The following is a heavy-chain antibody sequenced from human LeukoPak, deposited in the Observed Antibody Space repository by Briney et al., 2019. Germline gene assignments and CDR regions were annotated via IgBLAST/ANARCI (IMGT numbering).Heavy chain of an antibody. D-gene: IGHD4-17*01. CDR3: ASLNYGDYLNYYYGMDV. V-gene: IGHV3-21*01. CDR2: ISSSSSYI. J-gene: IGHJ6*02. CDR1: GFTFSSYS. Sequence: GGSLRLSCAASGFTFSSYSMNWVRQAPGKGLEWVSSISSSSSYIYYADSVKGRFTISRDNAKNSLYLQMNSLRAEDTAVYYCASLNYGDYLNYYYGMDVWGQGTTVTVSS.